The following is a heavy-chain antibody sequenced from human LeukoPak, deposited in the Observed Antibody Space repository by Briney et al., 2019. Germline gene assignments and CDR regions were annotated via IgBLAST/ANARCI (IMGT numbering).Heavy chain of an antibody. Sequence: ASVKVPCKASGYTFTSYAMHWVRQAPGQRLEWMGWINAGNGNTKYSQKFQGRVTITRDTSASTAYMELSSLRSEDTAVYYCARSYYYDSSGYYHRVTGFEYFQHWGQGTLVTVSS. D-gene: IGHD3-22*01. J-gene: IGHJ1*01. V-gene: IGHV1-3*01. CDR2: INAGNGNT. CDR3: ARSYYYDSSGYYHRVTGFEYFQH. CDR1: GYTFTSYA.